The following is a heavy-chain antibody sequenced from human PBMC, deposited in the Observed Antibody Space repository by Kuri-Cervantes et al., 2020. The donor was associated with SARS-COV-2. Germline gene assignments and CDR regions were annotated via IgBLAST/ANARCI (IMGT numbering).Heavy chain of an antibody. J-gene: IGHJ3*02. CDR3: ARELDCSSTSCSSTKISPAAFDI. V-gene: IGHV4-4*07. Sequence: GSLRLSCTVSGGSISGQYCNWIRQSAGKGLEWIGRIYYSGSTNYNPSLKSRFTMSVETSKNEFSLRLSSVTAADTAVYYCARELDCSSTSCSSTKISPAAFDIWGQGTMVTVSS. D-gene: IGHD2-2*01. CDR1: GGSISGQY. CDR2: IYYSGST.